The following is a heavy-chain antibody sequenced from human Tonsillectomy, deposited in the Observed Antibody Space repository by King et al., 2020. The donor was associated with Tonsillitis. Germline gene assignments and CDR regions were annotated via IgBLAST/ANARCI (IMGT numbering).Heavy chain of an antibody. Sequence: VQLVESGGGLVQPGGSLRLSCAASGFTFSSYAMSWVRQAPGKGLEWVSAISGSGDGTYYADSVKGRFTISRDDSKNTLYMQMISLRAEDTAVYYCAKDSGNYYFDYWGQGTLVTVSS. J-gene: IGHJ4*02. CDR1: GFTFSSYA. CDR2: ISGSGDGT. V-gene: IGHV3-23*04. CDR3: AKDSGNYYFDY. D-gene: IGHD1-26*01.